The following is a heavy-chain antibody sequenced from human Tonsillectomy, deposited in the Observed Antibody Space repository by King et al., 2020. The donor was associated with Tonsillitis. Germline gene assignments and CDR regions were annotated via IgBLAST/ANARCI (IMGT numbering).Heavy chain of an antibody. V-gene: IGHV2-5*02. CDR2: IYWDDDDE. CDR1: GFSLTTSGVG. J-gene: IGHJ4*02. CDR3: AHRRDFYDSSGYFDY. Sequence: TLKESGPTLVKPTQTLTLTCSFSGFSLTTSGVGVGWIRQPPGKALEWLALIYWDDDDERYNPSLKSRLTITKDTSKNQVVLTMTNMEYVDTATYYCAHRRDFYDSSGYFDYWGQGTLVTVSS. D-gene: IGHD3-22*01.